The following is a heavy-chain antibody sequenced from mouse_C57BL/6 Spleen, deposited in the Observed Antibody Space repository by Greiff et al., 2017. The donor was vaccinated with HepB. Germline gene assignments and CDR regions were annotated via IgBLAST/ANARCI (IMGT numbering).Heavy chain of an antibody. CDR1: GYAFSSSW. V-gene: IGHV1-82*01. CDR3: ARQYHGSSLYYFDY. CDR2: IYPGDGDT. Sequence: QVQLKESGPELVKPGASVKISCKASGYAFSSSWMNWVKQRPGKGLEWIGRIYPGDGDTNYNGKFKGKATLTADKSSSTAYMQLSSLTSEDSAVYFCARQYHGSSLYYFDYWGQGTTLTVSS. D-gene: IGHD1-1*01. J-gene: IGHJ2*01.